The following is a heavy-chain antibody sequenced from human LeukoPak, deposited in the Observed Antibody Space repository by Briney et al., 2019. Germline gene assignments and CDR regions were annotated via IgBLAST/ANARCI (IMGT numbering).Heavy chain of an antibody. Sequence: GGSLRLSCAASGFTFSSYWMSWVCQAPGKGLEWVANIKQDGSETYYVDSVKGRFTISRDNAKNSLYLQMHSLRAEDTAVYHCAGGYSYGDYFDYWGQGTLVTVSS. V-gene: IGHV3-7*02. CDR1: GFTFSSYW. CDR2: IKQDGSET. D-gene: IGHD5-18*01. CDR3: AGGYSYGDYFDY. J-gene: IGHJ4*02.